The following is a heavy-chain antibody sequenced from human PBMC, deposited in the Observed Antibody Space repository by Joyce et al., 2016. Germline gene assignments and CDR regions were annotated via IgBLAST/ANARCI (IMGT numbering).Heavy chain of an antibody. CDR2: IFSGGTI. Sequence: EVELVESGGNLVRPGGSLRLSCAVSGFNISDNYMPGVRQAPGKGLEWLSIIFSGGTITYADSVKCRFTISRDIPKNTVFLQMNDLRAEDTAIYYCARESYIVMTFYNVWLDSWGQGIPVTVSS. CDR3: ARESYIVMTFYNVWLDS. J-gene: IGHJ5*01. D-gene: IGHD2-21*01. CDR1: GFNISDNY. V-gene: IGHV3-53*01.